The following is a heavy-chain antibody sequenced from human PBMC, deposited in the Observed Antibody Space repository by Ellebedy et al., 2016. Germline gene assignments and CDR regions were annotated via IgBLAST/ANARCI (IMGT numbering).Heavy chain of an antibody. V-gene: IGHV3-48*01. J-gene: IGHJ4*02. CDR1: GFTFSSYS. Sequence: GESLKISCAASGFTFSSYSMNWARQAPGKGLEWVSYTSSSSSTIYYADSVKGRFTISRDNAKNTLYLQMNSLRAEDTAVYYCARVSYYYDSSGYYMGHGIDYWGQGTLVTVSS. CDR2: TSSSSSTI. D-gene: IGHD3-22*01. CDR3: ARVSYYYDSSGYYMGHGIDY.